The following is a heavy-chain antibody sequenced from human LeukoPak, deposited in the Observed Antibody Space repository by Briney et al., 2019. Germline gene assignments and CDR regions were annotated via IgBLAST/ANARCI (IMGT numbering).Heavy chain of an antibody. Sequence: GASVKVSCKASGGTFSSYAISWVRQAPGQGLEWMGRIIPILGIANYAQKFQGRVTITADKSTSTAYMELSSLRSEDTAVYYCARDASEGYYDSSGYYSFDYWGQGTLVTVS. D-gene: IGHD3-22*01. CDR1: GGTFSSYA. V-gene: IGHV1-69*04. CDR3: ARDASEGYYDSSGYYSFDY. CDR2: IIPILGIA. J-gene: IGHJ4*02.